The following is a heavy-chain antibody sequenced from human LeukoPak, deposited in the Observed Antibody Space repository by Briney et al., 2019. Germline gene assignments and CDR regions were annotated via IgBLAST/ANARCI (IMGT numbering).Heavy chain of an antibody. CDR1: GYTFTSYG. D-gene: IGHD6-19*01. Sequence: ASVKVSCKASGYTFTSYGISWVRQAPGQGLEWMGWISAYNGNTNYAQKLQGRVTMTTDTSTSTAYMELRSLRSDDTAVYYCARNWAHQWNCYYYYYMDVWGKGTTVTVSS. CDR2: ISAYNGNT. V-gene: IGHV1-18*01. J-gene: IGHJ6*03. CDR3: ARNWAHQWNCYYYYYMDV.